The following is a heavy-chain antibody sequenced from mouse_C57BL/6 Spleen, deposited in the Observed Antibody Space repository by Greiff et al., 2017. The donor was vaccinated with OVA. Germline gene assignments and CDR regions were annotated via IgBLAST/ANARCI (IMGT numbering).Heavy chain of an antibody. D-gene: IGHD2-1*01. J-gene: IGHJ4*01. Sequence: EVQLQQSGPELVKPGASVKISCKASGYTFTDYYMNWVKQSHGKSLEWIGDINPNNGGTSYNQKFKGKATLTVDKSSSTAYMELRSLTSEDSAVYYCARDGNSYWGQGTSVTVSS. CDR3: ARDGNSY. V-gene: IGHV1-26*01. CDR1: GYTFTDYY. CDR2: INPNNGGT.